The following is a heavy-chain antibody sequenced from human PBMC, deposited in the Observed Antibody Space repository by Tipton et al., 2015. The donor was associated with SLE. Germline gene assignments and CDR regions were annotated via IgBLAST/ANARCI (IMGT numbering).Heavy chain of an antibody. Sequence: SLRLSCTASGFRFGDFAMTWVRQAPGKGLEWVGYIRGKAYGGTPEYAPSVKGRFIISRDDSNSVASLQLNNLRTEDTAIYYCTRGSGRYEYWGQGTRVTVSS. V-gene: IGHV3-49*04. CDR1: GFRFGDFA. J-gene: IGHJ4*02. CDR3: TRGSGRYEY. CDR2: IRGKAYGGTP. D-gene: IGHD6-19*01.